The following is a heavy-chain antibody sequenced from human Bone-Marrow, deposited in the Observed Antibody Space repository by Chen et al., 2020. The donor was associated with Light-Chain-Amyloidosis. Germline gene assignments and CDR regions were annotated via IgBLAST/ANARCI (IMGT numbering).Heavy chain of an antibody. D-gene: IGHD3-22*01. CDR1: GGSFSDYS. CDR3: VRDTYDSSTYYTYRSMDV. CDR2: ITHSGST. J-gene: IGHJ6*02. V-gene: IGHV4-34*01. Sequence: QVQLQQWGAGLLKPSETLPLTCAVYGGSFSDYSWTWIRQSPGTGLEWIGKITHSGSTKYNPSLKSRVTMSVDTSKNQFSLKMNSVTAADTAVYYCVRDTYDSSTYYTYRSMDVWGQGTTVTVSS.